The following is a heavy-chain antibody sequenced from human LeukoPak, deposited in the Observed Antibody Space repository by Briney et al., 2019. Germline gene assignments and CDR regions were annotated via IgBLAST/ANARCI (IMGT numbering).Heavy chain of an antibody. CDR1: GFTFSSYG. J-gene: IGHJ4*02. CDR3: AKVAGTGGADY. D-gene: IGHD6-19*01. Sequence: GGSLRLSCAASGFTFSSYGMHWVRQAPGKGLEWVAVMSYDGSNKYYADSVKGRFTISRDNSKNTLYLQMNSLRAEDTAVYYCAKVAGTGGADYWGQGTLVTVSS. V-gene: IGHV3-30*18. CDR2: MSYDGSNK.